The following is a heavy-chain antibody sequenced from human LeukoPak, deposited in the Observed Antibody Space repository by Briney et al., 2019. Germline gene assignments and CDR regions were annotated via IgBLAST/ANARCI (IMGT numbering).Heavy chain of an antibody. CDR2: INPSGGST. D-gene: IGHD1-1*01. Sequence: ASVKVSCKASGYTFTSYYIHWVRQAPGQGLEWMGIINPSGGSTSYAQKFQGRVTMTRDTSTSTVYMELSSLRSEDTAVYYCAKDLARVFQTGRSRYYYYGMDVWGQGTTVTVSS. CDR1: GYTFTSYY. V-gene: IGHV1-46*01. CDR3: AKDLARVFQTGRSRYYYYGMDV. J-gene: IGHJ6*02.